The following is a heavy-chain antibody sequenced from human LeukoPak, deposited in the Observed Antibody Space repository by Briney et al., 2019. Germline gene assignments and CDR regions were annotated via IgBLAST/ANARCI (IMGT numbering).Heavy chain of an antibody. D-gene: IGHD6-25*01. V-gene: IGHV1-46*01. J-gene: IGHJ5*02. CDR3: AREGAAAEDVNWFDP. CDR2: INPSGGST. Sequence: ASVNVSCKASGYTFTSYYMHWVRQAPGQGLEWMGIINPSGGSTSYAQKFQGRVTMTRDTSTSTVYMELSSLRSDDTAIYYCAREGAAAEDVNWFDPWGQGTLVTVSS. CDR1: GYTFTSYY.